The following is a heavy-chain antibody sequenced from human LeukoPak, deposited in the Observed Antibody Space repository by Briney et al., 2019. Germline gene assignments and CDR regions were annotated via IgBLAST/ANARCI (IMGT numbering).Heavy chain of an antibody. V-gene: IGHV3-11*01. Sequence: GGSLRLSCAVSGFTFTDTYMTWIRQTPGMGLESLAYISGMGHDIYYADSVKGRFTISRDNAKNSLYLQMNSLRPEDTALYYCSTGPRSLPYWGPGTLVTVSS. CDR1: GFTFTDTY. CDR3: STGPRSLPY. J-gene: IGHJ4*01. CDR2: ISGMGHDI. D-gene: IGHD4-23*01.